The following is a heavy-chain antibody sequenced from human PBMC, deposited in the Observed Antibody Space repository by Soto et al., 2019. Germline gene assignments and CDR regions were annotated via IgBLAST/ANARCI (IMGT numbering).Heavy chain of an antibody. Sequence: SVKVSCKASGGTFSSYAISWVRQAPGQGLEWMGGIIPIFGTANYAQKFQGRVTITADESTSTAYMELSSLRSEDTAVYYCARGVLAAAGPSFDYWGQGTLVTVSA. V-gene: IGHV1-69*13. J-gene: IGHJ4*02. CDR1: GGTFSSYA. CDR3: ARGVLAAAGPSFDY. D-gene: IGHD6-13*01. CDR2: IIPIFGTA.